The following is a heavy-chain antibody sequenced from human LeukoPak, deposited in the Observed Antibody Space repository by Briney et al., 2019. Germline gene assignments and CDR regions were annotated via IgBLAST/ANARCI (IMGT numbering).Heavy chain of an antibody. V-gene: IGHV3-23*01. J-gene: IGHJ4*02. Sequence: GGSLRLSCAASGFTFSSYGMHWVRQAPGKGLEWVSVISGSDGSTYYADSVKGRFTISRDISKNTLYLQMNSLRAEDTAVYYCTKGGGGGCSSSSCSNLFDDWGQGTLVTVSS. CDR3: TKGGGGGCSSSSCSNLFDD. CDR2: ISGSDGST. D-gene: IGHD2-2*01. CDR1: GFTFSSYG.